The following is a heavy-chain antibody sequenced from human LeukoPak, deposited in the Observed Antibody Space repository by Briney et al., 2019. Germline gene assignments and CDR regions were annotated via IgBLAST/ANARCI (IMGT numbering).Heavy chain of an antibody. V-gene: IGHV3-7*01. CDR1: GGSISSSSYF. Sequence: ETLSLTCTVSGGSISSSSYFWGWIRQPPGKGLEWVANINQGGSEKYYVDSVKGRFAISRDNAWNSLYLQMSSLGAEDTAVYYCARYGNGAWLAHYSFDIWGQGTMVTVAS. D-gene: IGHD6-19*01. CDR2: INQGGSEK. J-gene: IGHJ3*02. CDR3: ARYGNGAWLAHYSFDI.